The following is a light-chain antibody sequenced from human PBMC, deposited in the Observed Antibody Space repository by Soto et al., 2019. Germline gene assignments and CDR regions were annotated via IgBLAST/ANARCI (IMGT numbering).Light chain of an antibody. J-gene: IGKJ3*01. Sequence: EIVLTQSPGTLSLSPGERATLSCTASQSVTNSCLAWYQRKPGQAPRLLIHTTSIRATDIPDKFSGSGSGTDFTLTISRLEPQDSAVYYCQQCGGSPLFSFGPGTRVDI. V-gene: IGKV3-20*01. CDR3: QQCGGSPLFS. CDR2: TTS. CDR1: QSVTNSC.